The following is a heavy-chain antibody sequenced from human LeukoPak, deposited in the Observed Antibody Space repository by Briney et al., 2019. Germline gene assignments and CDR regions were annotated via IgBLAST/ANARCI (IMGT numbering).Heavy chain of an antibody. V-gene: IGHV7-4-1*02. CDR1: GYTFTSYA. CDR2: INTNTGNP. Sequence: ASVKVSCKAPGYTFTSYAMNWVRQAPGQGLEWMGWINTNTGNPTYAQGFTGRFVFSLDTSVSTAYLQISSLKAEDTAVYYCATDIAAAGHDAFDIWGQGTMVTVSS. D-gene: IGHD6-13*01. CDR3: ATDIAAAGHDAFDI. J-gene: IGHJ3*02.